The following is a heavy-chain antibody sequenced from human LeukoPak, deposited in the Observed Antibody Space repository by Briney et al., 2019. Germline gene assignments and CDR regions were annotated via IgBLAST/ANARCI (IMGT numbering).Heavy chain of an antibody. J-gene: IGHJ4*02. CDR1: GGSISSGSYY. D-gene: IGHD6-25*01. CDR2: LYTSGST. Sequence: NPSETLSLTCTVSGGSISSGSYYWSWIRQPAGKGLAWIGHLYTSGSTYYNPSLNSRITISVDTSKNQFSLRLSSVTAADTAVHYCARDGGYRRGYFDYWGQGTLVTVSP. V-gene: IGHV4-61*09. CDR3: ARDGGYRRGYFDY.